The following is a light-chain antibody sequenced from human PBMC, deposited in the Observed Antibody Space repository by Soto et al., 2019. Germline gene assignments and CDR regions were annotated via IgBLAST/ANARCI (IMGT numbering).Light chain of an antibody. Sequence: EIVLTQSPGTPSLSPGERATLSCRASQSVSSSYLAWYQQKPGQAPRLLIYGASSRATGIPDRFSGSGSGTDFTLSISRLEPEDFAVYYCQQYGSSPGTFGPGTKVYIK. V-gene: IGKV3-20*01. CDR3: QQYGSSPGT. CDR1: QSVSSSY. J-gene: IGKJ3*01. CDR2: GAS.